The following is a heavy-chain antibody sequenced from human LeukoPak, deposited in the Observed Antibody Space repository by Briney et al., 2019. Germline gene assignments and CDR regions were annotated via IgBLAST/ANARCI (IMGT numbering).Heavy chain of an antibody. CDR1: GFTFSSYG. Sequence: GGSLRLSCAASGFTFSSYGMHWVRQAPGKGLEWVAVISYDGSNEYYADSVKGRFTISRDNSKNTLYLQMNSLRAEDTAVYYCAKDSAVAVAGFYYYYGMDVWGQGTTVTVSS. CDR2: ISYDGSNE. D-gene: IGHD6-19*01. J-gene: IGHJ6*02. V-gene: IGHV3-30*18. CDR3: AKDSAVAVAGFYYYYGMDV.